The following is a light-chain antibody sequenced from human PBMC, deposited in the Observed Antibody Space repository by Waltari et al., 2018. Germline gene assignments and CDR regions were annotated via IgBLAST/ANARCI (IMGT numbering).Light chain of an antibody. Sequence: DIQMTQSPSSLSASVGDRVTITCRASQGIIIVLAWYQQKPGKAPKLLNSGASTLQFGVPARVSGSGSGTDFTLTISGLQPDDFATYYCQKYDSAPQTFGQGTKVEIK. CDR1: QGIIIV. J-gene: IGKJ1*01. CDR3: QKYDSAPQT. CDR2: GAS. V-gene: IGKV1-27*01.